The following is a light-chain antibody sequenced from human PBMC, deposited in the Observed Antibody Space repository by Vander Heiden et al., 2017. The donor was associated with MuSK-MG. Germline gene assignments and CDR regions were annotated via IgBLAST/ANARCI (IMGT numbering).Light chain of an antibody. J-gene: IGKJ2*02. V-gene: IGKV2-28*01. CDR2: LGS. CDR3: RQDSNLCA. Sequence: LERPGQSPHLLIYLGSNRAHGGPDRFSGSGSGTDFTLKSSRMEAAHVGVYYGRQDSNLCAFGQGTKVEIK.